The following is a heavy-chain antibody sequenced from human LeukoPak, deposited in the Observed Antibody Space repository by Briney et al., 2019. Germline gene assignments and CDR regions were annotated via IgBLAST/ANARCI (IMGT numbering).Heavy chain of an antibody. V-gene: IGHV3-33*01. CDR3: ARDRIGGEEHAFDI. CDR2: IWSDGSNK. J-gene: IGHJ3*02. Sequence: GRSLRLSCEASGLTFSSYGMHWVRRAPGKGLEWGAVIWSDGSNKYYADSVKGRFAISRDNSKNTLYLQMNSLRAEDTAVYYCARDRIGGEEHAFDIWGQGTMVTVSS. D-gene: IGHD2-21*01. CDR1: GLTFSSYG.